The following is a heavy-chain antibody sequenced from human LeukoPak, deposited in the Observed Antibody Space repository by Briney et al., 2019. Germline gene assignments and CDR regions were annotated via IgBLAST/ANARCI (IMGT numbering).Heavy chain of an antibody. V-gene: IGHV4-34*01. J-gene: IGHJ5*02. Sequence: SETLSLTCAVYGGSFSGYYWSGIRQPPGKGLEWIGEINHSGSTNYNPSLKSRVTISVDTSKNQFSLKLSSVTAADTAVYYCARGFLRRWFDPWGQGTLVTVSS. CDR3: ARGFLRRWFDP. D-gene: IGHD2/OR15-2a*01. CDR1: GGSFSGYY. CDR2: INHSGST.